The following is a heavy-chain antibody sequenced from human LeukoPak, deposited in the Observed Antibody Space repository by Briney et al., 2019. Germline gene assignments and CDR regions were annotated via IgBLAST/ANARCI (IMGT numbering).Heavy chain of an antibody. J-gene: IGHJ4*02. Sequence: ASVKVSCKASGYSFTSNYIHWVRQAPGQGLEWMGIINPSGGSTSYAQKFQGRVTMTRDTSTSTVYMELSSLRSEDTAVYYCARADCSGGSCYSTFDYWGQGTLVTVSS. CDR2: INPSGGST. V-gene: IGHV1-46*01. CDR3: ARADCSGGSCYSTFDY. CDR1: GYSFTSNY. D-gene: IGHD2-15*01.